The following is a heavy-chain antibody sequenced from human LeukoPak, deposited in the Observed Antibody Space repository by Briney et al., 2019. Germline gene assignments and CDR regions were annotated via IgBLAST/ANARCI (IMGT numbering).Heavy chain of an antibody. V-gene: IGHV5-51*01. D-gene: IGHD3-22*01. CDR3: ARRVTTYYYDRSGYEDAFDI. CDR1: GYSFTSYW. J-gene: IGHJ3*02. CDR2: IYPGDSDT. Sequence: KVSCKASGYSFTSYWIGWVRQMPGKGLEWMGIIYPGDSDTRYSPSFQGQVTISADKSISTAYLQWSSLKASDTAMYYCARRVTTYYYDRSGYEDAFDIWGQGTMVTVSS.